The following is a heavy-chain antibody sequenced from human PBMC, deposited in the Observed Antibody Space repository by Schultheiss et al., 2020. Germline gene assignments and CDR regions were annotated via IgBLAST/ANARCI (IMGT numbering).Heavy chain of an antibody. CDR3: ATGGPQQLVLDRYFQH. J-gene: IGHJ1*01. CDR2: FDPEDGET. CDR1: GYTLTELS. V-gene: IGHV1-24*01. Sequence: ASVKVSCKVSGYTLTELSMHWVRQAPGKGLEWMGGFDPEDGETIYAQKFQGRVTMTEDTSTDTAYMELSSLRSEDTAVYYCATGGPQQLVLDRYFQHWGQGTLVTVSS. D-gene: IGHD6-13*01.